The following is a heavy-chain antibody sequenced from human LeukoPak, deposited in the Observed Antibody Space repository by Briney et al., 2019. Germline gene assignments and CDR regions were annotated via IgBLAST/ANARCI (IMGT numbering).Heavy chain of an antibody. Sequence: GRSLRLSCAASGYTFSSYAMHRVRQAPGKGLEWVAVISYDGSNKYYADSVKGRLTNSRDNSKNTLYLQMNSLRAEDTAVYYCARDLHPKGLVTYYFDYWGQGTLVTVSS. CDR3: ARDLHPKGLVTYYFDY. D-gene: IGHD3-9*01. CDR2: ISYDGSNK. J-gene: IGHJ4*02. V-gene: IGHV3-30-3*01. CDR1: GYTFSSYA.